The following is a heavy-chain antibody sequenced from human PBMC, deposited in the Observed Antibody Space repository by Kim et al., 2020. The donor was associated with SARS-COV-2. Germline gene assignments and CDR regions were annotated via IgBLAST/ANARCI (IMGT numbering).Heavy chain of an antibody. V-gene: IGHV3-15*01. CDR1: GFTFSNAW. CDR3: TTDPTNFSSSWHYYYYGMDV. CDR2: IKSKTDGGTT. Sequence: GGSLRLSCAASGFTFSNAWMSWVRQAPGKGLEWVGRIKSKTDGGTTDYAAPVKGRFTISRDDSKNTLYLQMNSLKTEDTAVYYCTTDPTNFSSSWHYYYYGMDVWGQGTTVTVSS. D-gene: IGHD6-13*01. J-gene: IGHJ6*02.